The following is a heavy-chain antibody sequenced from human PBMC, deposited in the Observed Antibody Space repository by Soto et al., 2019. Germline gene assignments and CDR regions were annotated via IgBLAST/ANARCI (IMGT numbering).Heavy chain of an antibody. CDR3: ARSGGKIDY. CDR1: GGSIRSSY. Sequence: PSETLSLTCTVSGGSIRSSYWSWIRQPPGKGLEWIGYIYYSGSTNYNPSLKSRVTISVDTSKNQFSLKLSSVTAADTAVYYCARSGGKIDYWGQGTLVTVSS. CDR2: IYYSGST. D-gene: IGHD2-15*01. V-gene: IGHV4-59*01. J-gene: IGHJ4*02.